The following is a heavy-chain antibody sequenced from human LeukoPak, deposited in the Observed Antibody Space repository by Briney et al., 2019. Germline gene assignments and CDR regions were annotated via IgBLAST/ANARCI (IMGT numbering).Heavy chain of an antibody. CDR2: ISSSSSYT. CDR3: ARAMGVVAQSPYYFDY. Sequence: PGGSLRLSCAASGLTFSDYYMSWIRQAPGKGLEWVSYISSSSSYTNYADSVKGRFTISRDNAKNSLYLQMNSLRAEDTAVYYCARAMGVVAQSPYYFDYWGQGTLVTVSS. D-gene: IGHD2-15*01. V-gene: IGHV3-11*05. CDR1: GLTFSDYY. J-gene: IGHJ4*02.